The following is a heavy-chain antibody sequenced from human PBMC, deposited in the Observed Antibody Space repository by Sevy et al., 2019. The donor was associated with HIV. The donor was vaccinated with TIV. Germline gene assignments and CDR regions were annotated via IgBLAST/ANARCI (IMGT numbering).Heavy chain of an antibody. Sequence: GGSLRRSCAASGVSVSTNYMSWVRQAAGKGLEWVSAIYSGGNTYYADSVKGRFTISRDHSKNTVYLQINSLRAEDTAVYYCARETLSGYNLWGQGTLVTVSS. CDR3: ARETLSGYNL. CDR2: IYSGGNT. CDR1: GVSVSTNY. V-gene: IGHV3-53*01. D-gene: IGHD5-12*01. J-gene: IGHJ4*02.